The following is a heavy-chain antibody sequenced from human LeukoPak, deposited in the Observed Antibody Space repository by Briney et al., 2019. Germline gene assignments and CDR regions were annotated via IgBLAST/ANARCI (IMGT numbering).Heavy chain of an antibody. Sequence: FGPTLVKPTQTLTVTCTFSGFSLSTSGVGVGWIRQPPGKALEWLALIYWDDDKRYSPSLKSRLTITKDTSKNQVVLTMTNMDPVDTATYYCAHASTTVTGFDYWGQGTLVTVSS. CDR3: AHASTTVTGFDY. CDR1: GFSLSTSGVG. CDR2: IYWDDDK. V-gene: IGHV2-5*02. D-gene: IGHD4-17*01. J-gene: IGHJ4*02.